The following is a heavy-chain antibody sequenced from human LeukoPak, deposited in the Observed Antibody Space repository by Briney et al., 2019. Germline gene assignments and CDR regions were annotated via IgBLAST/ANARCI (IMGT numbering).Heavy chain of an antibody. CDR1: GFTLSSYA. Sequence: PGGSLRLSCAASGFTLSSYAMSWVRQAPGKGLEWVSAISGSGGSTYYADSVKGRFTISRDNSKNTLYLQMNSLRAEDTAVYYCAKAPQGIRFLEWLSSFDYWGQGTLVTVSS. J-gene: IGHJ4*02. V-gene: IGHV3-23*01. D-gene: IGHD3-3*01. CDR3: AKAPQGIRFLEWLSSFDY. CDR2: ISGSGGST.